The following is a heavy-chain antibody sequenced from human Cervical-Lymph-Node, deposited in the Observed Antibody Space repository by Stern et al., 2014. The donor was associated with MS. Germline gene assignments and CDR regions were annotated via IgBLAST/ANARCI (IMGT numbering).Heavy chain of an antibody. Sequence: QVQLQESGPGLVKPSGTLSLTCSVSGGSITSSNWWTWVRQPPGKGLEWIGEIYPGGSTNYSPSLKRRVTMSIDKSKNQFSLKLSSVTAADTAVYYCATEADYWGQGTLVIVSS. CDR3: ATEADY. V-gene: IGHV4-4*02. CDR2: IYPGGST. J-gene: IGHJ4*02. CDR1: GGSITSSNW.